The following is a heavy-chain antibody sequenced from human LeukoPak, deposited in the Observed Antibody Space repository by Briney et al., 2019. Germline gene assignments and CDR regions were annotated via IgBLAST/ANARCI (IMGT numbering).Heavy chain of an antibody. CDR1: GFTFDDYG. J-gene: IGHJ4*02. CDR2: TNWNGAKL. D-gene: IGHD3-22*01. Sequence: GGSLRLSCAASGFTFDDYGMTWVRQAPGKGLEWVSDTNWNGAKLGYGDSVRGRFTISRDNAKNSLYLEMNSLRAEDTALFYCARDLYYDSGTKGNWGQGTLVTVSS. CDR3: ARDLYYDSGTKGN. V-gene: IGHV3-20*04.